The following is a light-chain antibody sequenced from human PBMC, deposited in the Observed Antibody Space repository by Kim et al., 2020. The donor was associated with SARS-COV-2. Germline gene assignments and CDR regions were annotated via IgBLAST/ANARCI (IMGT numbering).Light chain of an antibody. CDR1: SSDVGGYIH. CDR2: DVN. V-gene: IGLV2-14*04. CDR3: SSFTTIGTWV. Sequence: GQPSTISCTGTSSDVGGYIHVSWYQKHPGKAPKLIISDVNKRPSGASDRFSRSKSADTASLTISGLQAEDEAEYYCSSFTTIGTWVFGGGTQLTVL. J-gene: IGLJ3*02.